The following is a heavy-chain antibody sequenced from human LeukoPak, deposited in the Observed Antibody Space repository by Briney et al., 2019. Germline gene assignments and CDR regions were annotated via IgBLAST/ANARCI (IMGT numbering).Heavy chain of an antibody. V-gene: IGHV3-7*01. J-gene: IGHJ4*02. CDR1: GFTFSSYW. CDR2: INQDGSDK. Sequence: PGGSLRLSCAASGFTFSSYWMSWVRQAPGKGLEWVANINQDGSDKNYVDSVKGRFTISRDNAKNSLYLQMNSLRAEDTAVYYCAKFTRSSLWDQGILVTVSS. D-gene: IGHD2-15*01. CDR3: AKFTRSSL.